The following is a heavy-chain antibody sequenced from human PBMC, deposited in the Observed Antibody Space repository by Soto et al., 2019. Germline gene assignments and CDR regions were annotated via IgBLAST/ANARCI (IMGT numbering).Heavy chain of an antibody. V-gene: IGHV1-18*01. J-gene: IGHJ5*02. CDR3: ARDIVNTMDKTWFDP. Sequence: QVQLVQSGAEVKKPGASVKVSCKASGYIFYSYGITWVRQAPGQGLEWMGWISAYNGNTNYAQKFQGRVTMTTDTSTSTAHMELRSLRSDDTAVYYCARDIVNTMDKTWFDPWGQGTLVIVSS. D-gene: IGHD1-26*01. CDR1: GYIFYSYG. CDR2: ISAYNGNT.